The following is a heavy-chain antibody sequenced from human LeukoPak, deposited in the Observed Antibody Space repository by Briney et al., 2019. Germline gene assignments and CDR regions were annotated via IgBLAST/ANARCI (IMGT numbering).Heavy chain of an antibody. CDR1: GGSFSGYY. CDR3: ARVRGGLPDY. V-gene: IGHV4-34*01. D-gene: IGHD5-12*01. Sequence: PSETLSLTCAVYGGSFSGYYWSWIRQPPGKGLEWIGEINHSGSTNYNPSLKSRVTISVDTSENQFSLKLSSVTAADTAVYYCARVRGGLPDYWGQGTLVTVSS. J-gene: IGHJ4*02. CDR2: INHSGST.